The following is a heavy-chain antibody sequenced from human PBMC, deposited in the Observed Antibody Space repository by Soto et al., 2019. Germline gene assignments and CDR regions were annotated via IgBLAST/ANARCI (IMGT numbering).Heavy chain of an antibody. J-gene: IGHJ4*02. D-gene: IGHD6-19*01. CDR3: VRHLAVAGINY. CDR1: GFTFSNYW. V-gene: IGHV3-74*01. CDR2: INSDGRNT. Sequence: EVQLVESGGGLVQPGGSLRLSCAASGFTFSNYWMHWVRQVPGKGLVWVSGINSDGRNTSYADFVKGRFTISRDNAKNTIYLQMNRLVAEDTAVYYCVRHLAVAGINYWGQGTLVTVSS.